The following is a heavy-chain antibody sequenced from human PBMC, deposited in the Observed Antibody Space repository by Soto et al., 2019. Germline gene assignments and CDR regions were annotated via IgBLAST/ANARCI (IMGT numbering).Heavy chain of an antibody. D-gene: IGHD3-3*01. V-gene: IGHV3-48*02. Sequence: EVQLVESGGGLVQPGGSLRLSCAASGFTFSSYSMNWVRQAPGKGLEWVSYISSSSSTIYYADSVKGRFTISRDNAKNSLYLQMNSLRDEDTAVYYCARAGEQMNDFWSGYYTVYYYGMDVWGQGTTVTVSS. CDR2: ISSSSSTI. CDR1: GFTFSSYS. CDR3: ARAGEQMNDFWSGYYTVYYYGMDV. J-gene: IGHJ6*02.